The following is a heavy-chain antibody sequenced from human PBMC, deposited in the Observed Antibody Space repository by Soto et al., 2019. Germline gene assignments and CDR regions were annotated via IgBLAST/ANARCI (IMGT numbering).Heavy chain of an antibody. D-gene: IGHD6-13*01. CDR3: ARVSSSWYFNWFDP. V-gene: IGHV3-21*01. J-gene: IGHJ5*02. CDR2: ISSSSSYI. CDR1: GFTFSSYS. Sequence: GGSLRLSCAASGFTFSSYSMNWVRQAPGKGLEWVSSISSSSSYIYYADSAKGRFTISRDNAKNSLYLQMNSLRAEDTAVYYCARVSSSWYFNWFDPWGQGTLVTVSS.